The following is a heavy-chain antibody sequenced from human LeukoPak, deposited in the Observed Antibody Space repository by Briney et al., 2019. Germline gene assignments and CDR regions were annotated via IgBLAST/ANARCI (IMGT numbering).Heavy chain of an antibody. CDR2: INSDGSST. Sequence: GGSLRLSCAASGFTFSSCWMHWVRQAPGKGLVWISRINSDGSSTSYADSVKGRFTISRDNAKNTLYLQMNSLRAEDTAVYYCARENSYGYGFDYWGQGTLVTVSS. D-gene: IGHD5-18*01. J-gene: IGHJ4*02. CDR1: GFTFSSCW. CDR3: ARENSYGYGFDY. V-gene: IGHV3-74*01.